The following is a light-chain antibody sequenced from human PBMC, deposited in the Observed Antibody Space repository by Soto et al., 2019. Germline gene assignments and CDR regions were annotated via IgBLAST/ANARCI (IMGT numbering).Light chain of an antibody. CDR1: QSVSSN. CDR2: GDS. V-gene: IGKV3-15*01. J-gene: IGKJ2*01. CDR3: QQYNNWPYT. Sequence: EIVMTQSPATLAVSPGERAALSCTASQSVSSNFAWYQQKPGQAPRLLIYGDSSRATGTPARFSGSGSGTESTLTISSLQSEEFAVYYCQQYNNWPYTFGLGTKLEMK.